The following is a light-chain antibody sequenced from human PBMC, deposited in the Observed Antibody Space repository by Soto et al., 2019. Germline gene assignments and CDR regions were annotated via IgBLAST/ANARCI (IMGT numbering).Light chain of an antibody. CDR2: AAS. Sequence: EIVMTQSPATLSVSPGGRATLSCRASQSISNYLAWYQQNPGQAPRLLIYAASSRATGIPDRFSGSGSGTDFTLTIRRLEPEDFAVYYCQQYGRSPRTFGQGTKV. J-gene: IGKJ1*01. V-gene: IGKV3-20*01. CDR1: QSISNY. CDR3: QQYGRSPRT.